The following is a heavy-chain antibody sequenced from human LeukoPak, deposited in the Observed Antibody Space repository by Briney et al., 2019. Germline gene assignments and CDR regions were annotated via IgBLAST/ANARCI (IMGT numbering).Heavy chain of an antibody. V-gene: IGHV1-69*06. D-gene: IGHD3-16*02. CDR1: GYTFTSYG. CDR2: IIPMYDTP. CDR3: ARGFYDYVWGSYRRYNWFDP. J-gene: IGHJ5*02. Sequence: ASVKVSCKASGYTFTSYGISWVRQAPGQGLEWMGGIIPMYDTPNYAQKFQGRVTITADKSTSTAYIELSSLRSEDTAVYYCARGFYDYVWGSYRRYNWFDPWGQGTLVTVSS.